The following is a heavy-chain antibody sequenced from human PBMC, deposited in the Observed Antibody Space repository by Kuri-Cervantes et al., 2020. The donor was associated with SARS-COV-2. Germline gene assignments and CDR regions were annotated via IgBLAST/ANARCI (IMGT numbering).Heavy chain of an antibody. V-gene: IGHV4-34*01. D-gene: IGHD4-23*01. CDR2: INHSGST. J-gene: IGHJ5*02. Sequence: SKTLSLTCAVYGGSFSGYYWSWIRQPPGKGLEWIGEINHSGSTNYNPSLKSRVTISVDTSKNQFSLKLSSVTAADTAVYYCARVFRTGGWFDPWGQGTLVTVSS. CDR3: ARVFRTGGWFDP. CDR1: GGSFSGYY.